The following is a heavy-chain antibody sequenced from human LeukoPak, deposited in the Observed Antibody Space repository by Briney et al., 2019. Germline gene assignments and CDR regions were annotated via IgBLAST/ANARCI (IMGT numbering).Heavy chain of an antibody. CDR2: IHYSGRT. J-gene: IGHJ4*02. V-gene: IGHV4-39*01. Sequence: SETLSLTCTVSGVSISSSGYYCGWIRQPPGKGLEGIGSIHYSGRTSHHPSPKSRVTIYVDTPKTQSSLNVTSVTVADTAVYYCARQSGPVDYWGEGTLVTVSS. CDR1: GVSISSSGYY. CDR3: ARQSGPVDY.